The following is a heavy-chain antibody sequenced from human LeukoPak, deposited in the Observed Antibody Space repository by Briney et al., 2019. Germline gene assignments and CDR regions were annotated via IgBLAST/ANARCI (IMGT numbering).Heavy chain of an antibody. J-gene: IGHJ4*02. CDR2: INYNGRT. CDR3: AKWGYYFDSSAYVAPTDDS. D-gene: IGHD3-22*01. V-gene: IGHV4-59*01. CDR1: GGSISTYY. Sequence: PSETLSLTCTVSGGSISTYYWTWIRQPPGKGLDWVGYINYNGRTDYKPPLKSRVTISLDTSKNQFSLKLSSVTAADTAVYYCAKWGYYFDSSAYVAPTDDSWGQGTLVTVSS.